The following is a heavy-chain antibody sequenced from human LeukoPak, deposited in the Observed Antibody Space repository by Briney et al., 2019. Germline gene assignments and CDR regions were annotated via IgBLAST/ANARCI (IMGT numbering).Heavy chain of an antibody. CDR1: GFNFTNYN. D-gene: IGHD4-11*01. V-gene: IGHV3-21*01. CDR2: IGISSNNI. Sequence: GGSLRLSCAASGFNFTNYNMNWVRQAPGKGLEWVSSIGISSNNIYYADSVKGRFTISRDDAKSSLYLQMNSLRAEDTAVYYCARGVGPTVPIDYWGQGTLVTVSS. CDR3: ARGVGPTVPIDY. J-gene: IGHJ4*02.